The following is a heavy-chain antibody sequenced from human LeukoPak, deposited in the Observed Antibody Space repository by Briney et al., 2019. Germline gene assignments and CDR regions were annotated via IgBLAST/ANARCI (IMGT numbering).Heavy chain of an antibody. D-gene: IGHD3-10*01. Sequence: GASVKVSCKASGGTFSSYAISWVRQAPGQGLEWMGGIIPIFGTANYAQKFQGRVTITADESTSTAYMELSSLRSEDTAVYYCARERITMVRGVWSMYYFDYWGQGTLVTVSS. V-gene: IGHV1-69*13. CDR2: IIPIFGTA. CDR3: ARERITMVRGVWSMYYFDY. CDR1: GGTFSSYA. J-gene: IGHJ4*02.